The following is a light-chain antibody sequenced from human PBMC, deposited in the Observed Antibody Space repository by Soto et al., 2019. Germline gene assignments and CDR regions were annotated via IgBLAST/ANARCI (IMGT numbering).Light chain of an antibody. J-gene: IGKJ4*01. V-gene: IGKV3-20*01. Sequence: EIVLTQSPGTLSLSPGERATLSCRASQSVSSSYLAWYQQKPGQAPRLLIYGASSRATGIPDRFSGSGSGTDFTLTISRLEPEDFAVYYCQQYGSSRGLTFVGGTKVDI. CDR3: QQYGSSRGLT. CDR2: GAS. CDR1: QSVSSSY.